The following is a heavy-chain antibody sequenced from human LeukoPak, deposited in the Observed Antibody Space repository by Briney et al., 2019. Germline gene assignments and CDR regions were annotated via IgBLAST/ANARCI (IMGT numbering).Heavy chain of an antibody. Sequence: PGGPVTLLRAPSGFTFRDYWMSWVRPAPRKGLEGVANIQQDGREQHYVDSVKGRFTISRANAKKSLFLQVRGLRGEDTAVYYCARDRGFSYGIDFWGQGTLVTVSS. CDR2: IQQDGREQ. J-gene: IGHJ4*02. CDR1: GFTFRDYW. CDR3: ARDRGFSYGIDF. D-gene: IGHD5-18*01. V-gene: IGHV3-7*04.